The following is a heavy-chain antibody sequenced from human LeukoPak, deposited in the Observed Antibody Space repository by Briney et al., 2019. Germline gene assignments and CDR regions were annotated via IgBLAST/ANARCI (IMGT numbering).Heavy chain of an antibody. J-gene: IGHJ3*02. CDR1: GGSISSYY. CDR2: ICHRGSS. CDR3: ARMVIRAYCSGDNCYEHAFDI. D-gene: IGHD2-15*01. Sequence: PSETLSLTCTVSGGSISSYYWHWIRQPPGKGLEWIGYICHRGSSNYNPSLKSRVTISVDSSKNQFSLNLRSVTAADTAVYYCARMVIRAYCSGDNCYEHAFDIWGQGTMVTVSS. V-gene: IGHV4-59*08.